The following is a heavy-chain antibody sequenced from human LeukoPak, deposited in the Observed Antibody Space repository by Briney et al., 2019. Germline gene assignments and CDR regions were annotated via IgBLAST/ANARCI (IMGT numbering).Heavy chain of an antibody. V-gene: IGHV4-30-2*01. D-gene: IGHD5-12*01. CDR2: IYHSGST. CDR3: AHSGYDYYYYGMDV. CDR1: GGSISSGGYS. J-gene: IGHJ6*02. Sequence: SETLSLTCAVSGGSISSGGYSWSWIRQPPGKGLEWIGYIYHSGSTYYNPSLKSRVTISVDGSKNQFSLKLSSVTAADTAVYYCAHSGYDYYYYGMDVWGQGTTVTVSS.